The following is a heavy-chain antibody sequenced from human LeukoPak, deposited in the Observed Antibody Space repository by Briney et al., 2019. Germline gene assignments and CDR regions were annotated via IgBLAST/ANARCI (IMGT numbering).Heavy chain of an antibody. Sequence: SVKVSRKXSGGTFSSYTISWVQQAPGQGLGWMGGIIPILGIANYAQKFQGRVTITADKSTSTAYMELSSLRSEDTAVYYCARDRVRFLEWFSDAFDIWGQGTMVTVSS. CDR3: ARDRVRFLEWFSDAFDI. V-gene: IGHV1-69*10. J-gene: IGHJ3*02. CDR1: GGTFSSYT. D-gene: IGHD3-3*01. CDR2: IIPILGIA.